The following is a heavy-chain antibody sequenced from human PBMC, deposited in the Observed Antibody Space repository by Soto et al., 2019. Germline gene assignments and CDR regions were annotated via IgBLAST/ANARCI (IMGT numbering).Heavy chain of an antibody. Sequence: TWGSLRLSCASSGFTFSSYSMNWVRQAPGKGLEWVSSISSSSSSYIYYADSVKGRFTISRDNAKNSLYLQMNSLRAEDTAVYYCARDGVWENTTGFYYYYYGMDVWGQGTTVTVSS. J-gene: IGHJ6*01. V-gene: IGHV3-21*01. CDR2: ISSSSSSYI. CDR1: GFTFSSYS. D-gene: IGHD1-26*01. CDR3: ARDGVWENTTGFYYYYYGMDV.